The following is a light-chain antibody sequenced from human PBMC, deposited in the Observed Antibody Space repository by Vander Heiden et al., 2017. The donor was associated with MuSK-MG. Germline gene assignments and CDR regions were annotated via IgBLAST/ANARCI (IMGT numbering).Light chain of an antibody. CDR1: QGISNY. V-gene: IGKV1-17*03. CDR2: AAS. CDR3: LQHNSYPLLT. Sequence: DIQMTQSPSAMSASVADRVTITCRASQGISNYFGWHPQKPGKVPKRLVYAASSLQSGVPSRFSGSGSGTEFTLTIRSLQPEDFATYYCLQHNSYPLLTFGGGTKVEIK. J-gene: IGKJ4*01.